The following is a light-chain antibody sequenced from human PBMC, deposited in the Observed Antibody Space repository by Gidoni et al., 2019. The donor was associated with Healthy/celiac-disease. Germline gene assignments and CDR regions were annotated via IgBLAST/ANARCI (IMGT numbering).Light chain of an antibody. CDR3: QQYYSYPQT. CDR2: AAS. J-gene: IGKJ3*01. Sequence: AIRITQSPSYFSASTGDRVTIPCRARQGISSYLAWYQQKPGKAPKLLSYAASTLQSGVPARFSGSGSGTDFTLTISGLQSEDFATYYCQQYYSYPQTFGPXTKVDIK. CDR1: QGISSY. V-gene: IGKV1-8*01.